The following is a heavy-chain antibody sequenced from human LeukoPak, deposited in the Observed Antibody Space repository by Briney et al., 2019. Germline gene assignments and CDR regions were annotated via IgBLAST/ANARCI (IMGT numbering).Heavy chain of an antibody. CDR2: MNPNSGDT. CDR1: VYTFINYD. V-gene: IGHV1-8*03. CDR3: ARGLESYDSSTYPVLSS. J-gene: IGHJ4*02. D-gene: IGHD3-22*01. Sequence: GASVTDSFKSSVYTFINYDINWVRQATGQGLAWMGWMNPNSGDTHYAQKFQGRVTITRNTSINTAYMELSSLRSEDTAVYYCARGLESYDSSTYPVLSSWGQGTLVTVSS.